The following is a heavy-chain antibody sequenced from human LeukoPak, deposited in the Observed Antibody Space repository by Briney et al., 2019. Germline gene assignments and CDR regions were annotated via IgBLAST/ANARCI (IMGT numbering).Heavy chain of an antibody. CDR2: INHSGST. D-gene: IGHD4-23*01. V-gene: IGHV4-34*01. CDR3: ARGVVTRYYYYGMDV. CDR1: GGSFSGYY. J-gene: IGHJ6*02. Sequence: SETLSLTCAVYGGSFSGYYRSWIRQPPGKGLEWIGEINHSGSTDYNPSLKSRVTISVDTSKNQFSLKLSSVTAADTAVYYCARGVVTRYYYYGMDVWGQGTTVTVSS.